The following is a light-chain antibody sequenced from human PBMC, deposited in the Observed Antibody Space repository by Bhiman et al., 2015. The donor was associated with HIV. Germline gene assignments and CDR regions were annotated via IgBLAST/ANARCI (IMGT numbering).Light chain of an antibody. CDR1: NFGTKS. V-gene: IGLV3-21*04. J-gene: IGLJ2*01. Sequence: SYVLTQPPSVSVASGKTAQITCGGPNFGTKSVHWYQQRPGQAPVLVISFDSDRPSGIPERFSGSTSGNTATLTISRVGAGDEADYYCAAWDDSLSGPVFGGGTKLTVL. CDR2: FDS. CDR3: AAWDDSLSGPV.